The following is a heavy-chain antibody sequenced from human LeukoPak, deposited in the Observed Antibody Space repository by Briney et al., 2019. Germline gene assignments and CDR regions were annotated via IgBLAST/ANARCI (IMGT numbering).Heavy chain of an antibody. V-gene: IGHV4-39*01. Sequence: SETLPLTCTVSGGSISGSSYYWGWIRQPPGKGLEWIGSVYYSGSTYYNPSLKSRVTISVDTSKNQFSLKLNSVTATDTAVYYRARHYGPWGQGTLVTVSS. CDR2: VYYSGST. D-gene: IGHD3-10*01. CDR3: ARHYGP. J-gene: IGHJ4*02. CDR1: GGSISGSSYY.